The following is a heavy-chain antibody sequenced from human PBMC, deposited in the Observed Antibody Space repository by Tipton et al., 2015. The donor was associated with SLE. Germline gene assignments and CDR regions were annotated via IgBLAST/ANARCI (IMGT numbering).Heavy chain of an antibody. CDR1: GFTFSSYA. J-gene: IGHJ3*02. CDR3: ARDEGSSGWYEAFDI. CDR2: ISGSGGST. Sequence: FLRLSCAASGFTFSSYAMSWVRQAPGKGLEWVSAISGSGGSTYYADSVKGRFTISRDNSKNTLYLQMNSLRAEDTAVYYCARDEGSSGWYEAFDIWGQGTMVTVSS. D-gene: IGHD6-19*01. V-gene: IGHV3-23*01.